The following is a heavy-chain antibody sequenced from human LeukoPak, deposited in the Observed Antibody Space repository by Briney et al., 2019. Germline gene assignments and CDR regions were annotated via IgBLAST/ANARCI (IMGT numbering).Heavy chain of an antibody. CDR1: GYTFTGYY. CDR2: INPNSGGT. J-gene: IGHJ3*02. V-gene: IGHV1-2*02. D-gene: IGHD2-15*01. CDR3: AREIIRGYRSGGSCPDAFDI. Sequence: ASVKVSCKASGYTFTGYYMHWVRQAPGQGLEWMGWINPNSGGTNYAQKFQGRVTMTRDTSISTAYMELSRLRSDDTAVCYCAREIIRGYRSGGSCPDAFDIWGQGTMVTVSS.